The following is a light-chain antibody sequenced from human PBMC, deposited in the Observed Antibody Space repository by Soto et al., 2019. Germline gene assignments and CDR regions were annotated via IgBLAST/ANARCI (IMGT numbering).Light chain of an antibody. J-gene: IGLJ1*01. V-gene: IGLV1-44*01. CDR3: AAWDDSLNAFYV. Sequence: QSALTQPPSASGTPGQRVIVSCSGSSSNIGKNTVNWYQQLPGTAPKLLIYTNDQRPSGVPDRFSGSKSGTSASLAISGLQSEDEADYCCAAWDDSLNAFYVFGTGTKVTGL. CDR1: SSNIGKNT. CDR2: TND.